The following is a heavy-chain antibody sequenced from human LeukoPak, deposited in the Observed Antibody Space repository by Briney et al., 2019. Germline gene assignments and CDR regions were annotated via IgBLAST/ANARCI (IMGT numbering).Heavy chain of an antibody. CDR1: GGSISSYY. D-gene: IGHD1-1*01. V-gene: IGHV4-59*08. Sequence: PSETLSLTCTVSGGSISSYYWSWIRQPPGKGLEWIGYIYYSEDTNYNPSLKSRVTMSVDTSNNQFSLRLSSVTAADTAVYYCARQAWKKFDYWGQGTLVTVSS. CDR2: IYYSEDT. J-gene: IGHJ4*02. CDR3: ARQAWKKFDY.